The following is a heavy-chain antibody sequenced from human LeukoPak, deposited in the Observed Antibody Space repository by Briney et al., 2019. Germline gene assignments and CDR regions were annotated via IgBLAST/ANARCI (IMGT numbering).Heavy chain of an antibody. D-gene: IGHD2-15*01. CDR3: ARMRADCSGGSCYFDY. CDR2: INAGNGNT. CDR1: GYTFTSYA. J-gene: IGHJ4*02. V-gene: IGHV1-3*01. Sequence: GASVKVSCKASGYTFTSYAMHWVRQAPGQRLEWMGWINAGNGNTKYSQKFQGRVTITRDTSASTAYMELSSLRSEDTAVYYCARMRADCSGGSCYFDYWGQGTLVTVSS.